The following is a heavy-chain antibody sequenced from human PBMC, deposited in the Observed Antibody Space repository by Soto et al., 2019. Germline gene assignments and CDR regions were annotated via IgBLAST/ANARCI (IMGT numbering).Heavy chain of an antibody. CDR3: ARGIHIAVADDVFDF. CDR2: VYYSGRT. J-gene: IGHJ3*01. V-gene: IGHV4-59*01. CDR1: GGSISSYY. D-gene: IGHD6-19*01. Sequence: QVQLQESGPGLVKPSETLSLTCTVSGGSISSYYWSWIRQPPGKGLEWIAYVYYSGRTNYNPSLKSRVTISVDTSKNQFSLKLSSVTAADTAVYYCARGIHIAVADDVFDFWGQGTMVTVSP.